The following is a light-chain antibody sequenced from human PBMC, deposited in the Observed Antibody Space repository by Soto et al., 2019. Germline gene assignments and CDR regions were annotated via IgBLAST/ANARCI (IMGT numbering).Light chain of an antibody. J-gene: IGKJ2*01. Sequence: EIVLTQSPATLSLSPGERATLSCRASQSVSSYLAWYQQKPGQAPRLLIYDASNRATGIPDRFSGSGSGTDFTLTISSLEPEDFAVYYCQQRSNWPLGTFGQGTKLEIK. CDR3: QQRSNWPLGT. CDR2: DAS. V-gene: IGKV3-11*01. CDR1: QSVSSY.